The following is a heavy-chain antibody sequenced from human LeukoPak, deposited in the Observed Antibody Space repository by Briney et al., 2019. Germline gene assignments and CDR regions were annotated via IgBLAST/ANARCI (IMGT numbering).Heavy chain of an antibody. V-gene: IGHV3-43*02. J-gene: IGHJ4*02. CDR2: ISGDGGST. D-gene: IGHD1-14*01. CDR1: GFTFDDYA. CDR3: AKDIAGGDYYFDY. Sequence: GGSMRLSCAAYGFTFDDYAMHWVRQAPGKGLEWVSLISGDGGSTYYADSVKGRFTISRDNSKNSLYLQMNSLRTEDTALYYCAKDIAGGDYYFDYWGQGTLVTVSS.